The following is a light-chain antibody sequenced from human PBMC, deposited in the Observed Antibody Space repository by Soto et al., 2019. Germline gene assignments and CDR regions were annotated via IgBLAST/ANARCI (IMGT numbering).Light chain of an antibody. J-gene: IGKJ2*01. CDR3: QQYGRSPPT. V-gene: IGKV3-20*01. Sequence: EIVLTQSPGTLSLSPGERATLSCWASQSLTGNDLAWYQQRPGQAPRLLIYGASRRVTGVPDRFSGSGSGTDFTLTVSRLEPEDFAVYYCQQYGRSPPTFGQGTNLGIK. CDR2: GAS. CDR1: QSLTGND.